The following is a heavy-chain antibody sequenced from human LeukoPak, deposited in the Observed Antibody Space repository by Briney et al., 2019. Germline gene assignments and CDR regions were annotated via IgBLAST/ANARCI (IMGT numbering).Heavy chain of an antibody. CDR3: ARKDGDF. CDR1: GGSISRYY. Sequence: SETLSLTCTVSGGSISRYYWSWIRQSPGKGLEWIGYIYYTGSTNYNPSLESRLTMSLDTSKNQISLRLSSVTAADTAVYYCARKDGDFWGQGTLVTVSS. CDR2: IYYTGST. J-gene: IGHJ4*02. V-gene: IGHV4-59*12.